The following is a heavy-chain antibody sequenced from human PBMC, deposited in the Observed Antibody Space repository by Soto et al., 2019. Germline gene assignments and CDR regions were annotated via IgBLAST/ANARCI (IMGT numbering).Heavy chain of an antibody. CDR3: ARGMGRYFDL. CDR1: GDFISNFY. J-gene: IGHJ2*01. D-gene: IGHD2-8*01. V-gene: IGHV4-4*07. CDR2: ISTTGRT. Sequence: QVQLQESGPGLVKPSETLSLTCTVSGDFISNFYWSWIRQPAGKGLESLGRISTTGRTNYNPSLQSRVAMSLDTSKNQFYLRLTPLTAADTAVYFCARGMGRYFDLWGRGTLVTVFS.